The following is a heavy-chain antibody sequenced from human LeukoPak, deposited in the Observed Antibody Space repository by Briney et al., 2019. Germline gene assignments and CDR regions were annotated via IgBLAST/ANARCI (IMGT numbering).Heavy chain of an antibody. CDR2: INHSGNT. D-gene: IGHD2-15*01. J-gene: IGHJ4*02. CDR1: GGSFSGYY. V-gene: IGHV4-34*01. CDR3: ARVGCSGGTCYSRDFDF. Sequence: SETLPLTCAVYGGSFSGYYWSWIRQPPGKGLEWIAEINHSGNTNYNPSLKSRVTISVDTSKNQFSLNLISLTAADTAVYYCARVGCSGGTCYSRDFDFWGQGNLVTVSS.